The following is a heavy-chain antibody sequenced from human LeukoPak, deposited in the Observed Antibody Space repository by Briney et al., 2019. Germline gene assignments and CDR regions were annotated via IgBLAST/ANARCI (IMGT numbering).Heavy chain of an antibody. Sequence: PGGSLRLSCAASGFTFSSYWMSCVRQAPGKGLEWEANIKQDGSEKYYVDSVKGRFTISRDNAKNSLYLQMNSLRAEDTAVYYCARLTTVTTYYFDYWGQGTLVTVSS. D-gene: IGHD4-17*01. CDR2: IKQDGSEK. CDR1: GFTFSSYW. CDR3: ARLTTVTTYYFDY. V-gene: IGHV3-7*01. J-gene: IGHJ4*02.